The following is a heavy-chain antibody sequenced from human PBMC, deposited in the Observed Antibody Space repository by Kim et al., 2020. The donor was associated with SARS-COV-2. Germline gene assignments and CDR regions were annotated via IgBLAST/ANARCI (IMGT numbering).Heavy chain of an antibody. Sequence: ASVMVSCKASGYTFTNHYIHWFRQAPGQGLKWMGISNPRGGSIKYAQEFQGRLAMTSDTSTSTVYMELGSLTFEDTAVYYCARGVGYSGYGEGGYWGQGTLITVSS. CDR2: SNPRGGSI. CDR3: ARGVGYSGYGEGGY. CDR1: GYTFTNHY. D-gene: IGHD5-12*01. V-gene: IGHV1-46*01. J-gene: IGHJ4*02.